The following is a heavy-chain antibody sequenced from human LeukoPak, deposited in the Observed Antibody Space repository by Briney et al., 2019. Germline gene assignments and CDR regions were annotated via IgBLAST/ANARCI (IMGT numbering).Heavy chain of an antibody. Sequence: PGGSLRLSCAASGFTFSSYSMNWVRQAPGEGLEWVSSISSSSSYIYYADSVKGRFTISRDNAKNSLYLQMNSLRAEDTAVYYCARDPHTGSSYGPFDYWGQGTLVTVSS. CDR2: ISSSSSYI. J-gene: IGHJ4*02. V-gene: IGHV3-21*01. CDR1: GFTFSSYS. CDR3: ARDPHTGSSYGPFDY. D-gene: IGHD5-12*01.